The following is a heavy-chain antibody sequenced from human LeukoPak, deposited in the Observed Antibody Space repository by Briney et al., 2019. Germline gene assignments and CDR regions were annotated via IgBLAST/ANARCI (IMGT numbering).Heavy chain of an antibody. D-gene: IGHD2-2*01. J-gene: IGHJ4*02. CDR3: ARGSGFDCSSTSCSPFDY. CDR2: INHSGST. V-gene: IGHV4-34*01. Sequence: SETLSLTCAVYGGSFSGYYWSGIRQPPGKGLEWIGEINHSGSTNYNPSLKSRVTISVDTSKNQFSLKLSSVTAADTAVYYCARGSGFDCSSTSCSPFDYWGQGTLVTVSS. CDR1: GGSFSGYY.